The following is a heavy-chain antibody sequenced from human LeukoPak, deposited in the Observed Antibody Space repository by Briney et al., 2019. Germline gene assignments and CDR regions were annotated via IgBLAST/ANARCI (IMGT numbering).Heavy chain of an antibody. CDR3: ARDGIAVAGTSAEYFQH. V-gene: IGHV4-61*01. Sequence: SETLSLTCTVSGGSISSSSYYWSWIRQPPGKGLEWIGYIYYSGSTNYNPSLKSRVTISVDTSKNQFSLKLSSVTAADTAVYYCARDGIAVAGTSAEYFQHWGQGTLVTVSS. D-gene: IGHD6-19*01. J-gene: IGHJ1*01. CDR2: IYYSGST. CDR1: GGSISSSSYY.